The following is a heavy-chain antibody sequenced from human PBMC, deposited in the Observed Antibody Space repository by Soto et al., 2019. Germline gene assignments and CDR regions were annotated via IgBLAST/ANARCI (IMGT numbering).Heavy chain of an antibody. CDR2: IDGVTEAK. D-gene: IGHD2-21*01. J-gene: IGHJ4*02. Sequence: EVQLVDSGGGLIQPGQSLRLSCAASGFSINTYSMSWVRRAPGKGLEWLSYIDGVTEAKYYADSVKGRFTISRDNAKNSLFLQMNSLRADDTAVYYCARDRGRHVGAEYPFFDSWGQRTLVTVSS. CDR3: ARDRGRHVGAEYPFFDS. CDR1: GFSINTYS. V-gene: IGHV3-48*01.